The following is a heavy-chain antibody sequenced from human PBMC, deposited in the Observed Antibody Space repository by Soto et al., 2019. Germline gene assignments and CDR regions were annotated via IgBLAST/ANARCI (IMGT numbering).Heavy chain of an antibody. CDR1: GGSISSYY. CDR3: AGYYGSGSYYYFDY. V-gene: IGHV4-59*01. CDR2: IYYSGST. Sequence: SETLSLTCTVSGGSISSYYWSWIRQPPGKGLEWIGYIYYSGSTNYNPSLKSRVTISVDTSKNQFSLKLSSVTAADTAVYYCAGYYGSGSYYYFDYWGQGTLVTGSS. J-gene: IGHJ4*02. D-gene: IGHD3-10*01.